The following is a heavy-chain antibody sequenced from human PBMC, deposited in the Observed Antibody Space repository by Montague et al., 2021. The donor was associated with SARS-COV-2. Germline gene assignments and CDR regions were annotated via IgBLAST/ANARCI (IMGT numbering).Heavy chain of an antibody. V-gene: IGHV6-1*01. CDR3: VRYSGWFYFDF. CDR2: IYYRSKWYS. Sequence: CAISGDSVSSHSVAWSWIRQSPPSGLEWLGRIYYRSKWYSDYAPSVRGRLTVNPDASKNEFSLELNYVTPEDTAVYYCVRYSGWFYFDFWGQGTLVTVSS. J-gene: IGHJ4*02. D-gene: IGHD6-19*01. CDR1: GDSVSSHSVA.